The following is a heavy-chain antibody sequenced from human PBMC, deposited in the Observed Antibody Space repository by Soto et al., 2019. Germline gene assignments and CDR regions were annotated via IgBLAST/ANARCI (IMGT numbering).Heavy chain of an antibody. Sequence: EVQLLESGGGLVQPGGSLRLSCAASGFTFSNYAMNWVRQAPGKGLEWVSTINDSGVSTYYADSVKGRFTISRDNSKKTLYLQMNSLRGGDTGVYYCAKDRMIYFGGVIDQATFDLWGQGTLVTVSS. J-gene: IGHJ4*02. V-gene: IGHV3-23*01. CDR3: AKDRMIYFGGVIDQATFDL. CDR1: GFTFSNYA. D-gene: IGHD3-16*02. CDR2: INDSGVST.